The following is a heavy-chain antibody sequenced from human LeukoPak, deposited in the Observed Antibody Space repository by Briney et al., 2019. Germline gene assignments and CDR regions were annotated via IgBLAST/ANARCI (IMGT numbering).Heavy chain of an antibody. Sequence: GESLKISCKVSGYSFTAFWTAWVRQVPGKGLQWMGNIYPADSETKYSPSLRGQVTISADKSFTTAYLQWSSLEASDSAVYYCARVRRGDPYESKAYYFDFWGQGTLVTVSS. CDR1: GYSFTAFW. CDR2: IYPADSET. J-gene: IGHJ4*02. V-gene: IGHV5-51*01. CDR3: ARVRRGDPYESKAYYFDF. D-gene: IGHD3-10*01.